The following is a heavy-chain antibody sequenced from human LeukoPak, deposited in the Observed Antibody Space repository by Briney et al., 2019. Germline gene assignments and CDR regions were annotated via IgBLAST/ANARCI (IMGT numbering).Heavy chain of an antibody. Sequence: AASVKVSCKASGYTFTSYGISWVRQAPGQGLEWMGWISAYNGNTNYAQKLQGRVTMTRNTSISTAYMELSSLRSEDTAVYYCARYTMVRGGYYFDYWGQGTLVTVSS. V-gene: IGHV1-18*01. CDR3: ARYTMVRGGYYFDY. CDR2: ISAYNGNT. D-gene: IGHD3-10*01. J-gene: IGHJ4*02. CDR1: GYTFTSYG.